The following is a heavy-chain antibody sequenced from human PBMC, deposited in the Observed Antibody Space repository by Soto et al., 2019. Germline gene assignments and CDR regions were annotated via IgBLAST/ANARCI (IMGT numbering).Heavy chain of an antibody. CDR1: GYNFTNYY. Sequence: PGESLKISCQASGYNFTNYYIAWVRQVPGKGLEWMGRIDPSDSYIEYSPSFEGHVTMSVDKSISTAFLQWSRLEASDTAMYFCAIPLARTTPFDYWGQGSLVTVSS. D-gene: IGHD1-7*01. V-gene: IGHV5-10-1*01. J-gene: IGHJ4*02. CDR2: IDPSDSYI. CDR3: AIPLARTTPFDY.